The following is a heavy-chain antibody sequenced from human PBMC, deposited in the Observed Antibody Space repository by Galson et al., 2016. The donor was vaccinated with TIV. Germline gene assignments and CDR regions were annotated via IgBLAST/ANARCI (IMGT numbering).Heavy chain of an antibody. CDR2: IKQDGSVK. CDR1: GFNFSDYW. CDR3: ARKGLADY. Sequence: SLRLSCAASGFNFSDYWMSWVRQAPGKGLEWVANIKQDGSVKYYVDSVKGRFTISRDNAKNSLYLQMNSLRGEDTAVYYCARKGLADYWGQGTLVTVSS. V-gene: IGHV3-7*01. J-gene: IGHJ4*02.